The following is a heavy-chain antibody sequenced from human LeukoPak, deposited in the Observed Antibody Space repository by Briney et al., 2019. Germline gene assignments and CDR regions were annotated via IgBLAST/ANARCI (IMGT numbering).Heavy chain of an antibody. J-gene: IGHJ4*02. CDR1: GYTLTSYF. Sequence: AASVKVSCKASGYTLTSYFMHWVRQAPGQGLEWMGQIYPSSGSTSYAERLQGRVTMTRDKSTSTVYMELSSLRCEDTAVYYCARDSSGFSNFDYWGQGTLVTVSS. D-gene: IGHD3-22*01. CDR2: IYPSSGST. CDR3: ARDSSGFSNFDY. V-gene: IGHV1-46*04.